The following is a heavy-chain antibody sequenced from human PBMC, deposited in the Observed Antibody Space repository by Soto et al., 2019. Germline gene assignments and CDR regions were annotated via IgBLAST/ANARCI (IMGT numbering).Heavy chain of an antibody. CDR3: ARESPPGIAVAGTFLDLYSVVI. CDR2: INAGNGNT. V-gene: IGHV1-3*01. J-gene: IGHJ4*02. Sequence: ASVKVSCKASGYTFTSYAMHWVRQAPGQRLEWMGWINAGNGNTKYSQKFQGRVTITRDTSASTAYMELSSLRSEDTAVYYCARESPPGIAVAGTFLDLYSVVIWGQGTLVTVSS. CDR1: GYTFTSYA. D-gene: IGHD6-19*01.